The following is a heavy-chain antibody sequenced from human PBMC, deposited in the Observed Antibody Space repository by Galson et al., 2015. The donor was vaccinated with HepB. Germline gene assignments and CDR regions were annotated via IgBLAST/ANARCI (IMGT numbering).Heavy chain of an antibody. V-gene: IGHV3-23*01. CDR2: ISGSGGST. J-gene: IGHJ4*02. CDR3: AKAPYYDFWSGHIDY. Sequence: SLRLSCAASGFTFSSYAMSWVRQAPGKGLEWVSAISGSGGSTYYADSVKGRFTISRDNSKNTLYLQMNSLRAEDTAVYYCAKAPYYDFWSGHIDYWGQGTLVTVSS. D-gene: IGHD3-3*01. CDR1: GFTFSSYA.